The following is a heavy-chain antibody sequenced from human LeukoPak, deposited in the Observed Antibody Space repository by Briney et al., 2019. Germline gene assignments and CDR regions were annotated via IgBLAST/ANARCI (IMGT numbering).Heavy chain of an antibody. Sequence: ASVKVSCKASGYNFTNYYMHWVRQAPGQGLEWMGIINPSGGSTRSAQKFQGRVTSTRDTSTSTVYMELSSLRSEDTAVYYCARDTGGWELLDDYWGQGTLVTVSS. CDR2: INPSGGST. J-gene: IGHJ4*02. CDR1: GYNFTNYY. D-gene: IGHD1-26*01. CDR3: ARDTGGWELLDDY. V-gene: IGHV1-46*01.